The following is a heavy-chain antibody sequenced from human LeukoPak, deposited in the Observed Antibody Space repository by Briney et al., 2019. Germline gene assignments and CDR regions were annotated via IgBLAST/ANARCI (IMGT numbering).Heavy chain of an antibody. J-gene: IGHJ4*02. D-gene: IGHD3-3*01. CDR3: VKGSSSSRPYYFDY. CDR2: ITDSGGDT. V-gene: IGHV3-23*01. CDR1: GFTFSDYA. Sequence: PGGSLRLSCAASGFTFSDYAMSWVRQAPGKGLEWFSAITDSGGDTYHADSVKGRFTFSRENSKNTLSLQMNSLRVEDTAVYYCVKGSSSSRPYYFDYWGQGTLVTVSS.